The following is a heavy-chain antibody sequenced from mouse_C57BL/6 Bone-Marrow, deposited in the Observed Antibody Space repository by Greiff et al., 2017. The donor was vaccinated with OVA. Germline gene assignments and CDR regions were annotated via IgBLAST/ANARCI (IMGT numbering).Heavy chain of an antibody. D-gene: IGHD2-1*01. CDR1: GFNIKNTY. J-gene: IGHJ4*01. V-gene: IGHV14-3*01. CDR2: IEPANGNT. Sequence: VQLQQSVAELVRPGASVKLSCTASGFNIKNTYMHWVKQRPEQGLEWIGRIEPANGNTKYAPKFQGKANITADTSPNTAYLQLSSLTSEDTAIYYCARRIYGNYYYAMDYWGQGTSVTVSS. CDR3: ARRIYGNYYYAMDY.